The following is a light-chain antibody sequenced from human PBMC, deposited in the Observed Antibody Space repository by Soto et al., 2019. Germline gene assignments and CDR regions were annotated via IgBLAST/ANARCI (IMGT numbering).Light chain of an antibody. V-gene: IGKV1-33*01. J-gene: IGKJ4*01. CDR2: DAS. CDR1: QDISNY. CDR3: QQYDNLWLT. Sequence: DIQMTQSPSSQSASVGDRVTITCQASQDISNYLNWYQQKPGKAPKLLIYDASNLETGVPSRFSGSGSGTDFTFTISSLQPEDIATYYCQQYDNLWLTFGGGTKVEIK.